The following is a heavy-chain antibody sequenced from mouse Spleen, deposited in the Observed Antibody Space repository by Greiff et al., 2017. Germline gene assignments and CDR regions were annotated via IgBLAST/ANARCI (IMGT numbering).Heavy chain of an antibody. Sequence: QVQLQQSGAELVKPGASVKISCKASGYAFSSYWMNWVKQRPGKGLEWIGQIYPGDGDTNYNGKFKGKATLTADKSSSTAYMQLSSLTSEDSAVYFCANIYYGSTYAMDYWGQGTSVTVSS. CDR2: IYPGDGDT. CDR3: ANIYYGSTYAMDY. V-gene: IGHV1-80*01. CDR1: GYAFSSYW. J-gene: IGHJ4*01. D-gene: IGHD1-1*01.